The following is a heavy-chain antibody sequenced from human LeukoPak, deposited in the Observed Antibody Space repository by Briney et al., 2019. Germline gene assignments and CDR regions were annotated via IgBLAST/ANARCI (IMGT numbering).Heavy chain of an antibody. V-gene: IGHV3-23*01. CDR3: TKELHVAVAVADYYYFYMDV. J-gene: IGHJ6*03. CDR2: INCGGNTT. CDR1: EFAFSSFA. D-gene: IGHD6-19*01. Sequence: PGGSPRLSCAASEFAFSSFAMGWVRQSPGKGLEWLSTINCGGNTTFYADSVKGRFTISRDNSKNTLYLHMDSLRPDDTAIYYCTKELHVAVAVADYYYFYMDVWGRGTAVTVSS.